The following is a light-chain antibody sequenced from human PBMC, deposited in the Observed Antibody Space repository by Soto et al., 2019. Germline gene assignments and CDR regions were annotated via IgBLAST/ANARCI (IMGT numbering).Light chain of an antibody. J-gene: IGLJ3*02. CDR2: EVS. CDR3: SSTAGNNNLV. CDR1: SSDVGGHNY. V-gene: IGLV2-8*01. Sequence: QSVLTQSPSASGSPGQSVTISCTGTSSDVGGHNYVSWYHHHPGKAPKLIIYEVSKRPSGVPDRFSGSKSGNTASLTVSGLQAEDEAVYYCSSTAGNNNLVFGGGTKVTVL.